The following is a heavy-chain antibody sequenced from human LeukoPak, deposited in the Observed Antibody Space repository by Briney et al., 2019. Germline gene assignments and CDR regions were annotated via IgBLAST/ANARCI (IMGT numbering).Heavy chain of an antibody. J-gene: IGHJ4*02. V-gene: IGHV3-7*01. CDR2: IKQDGTEI. CDR3: ARTPDGADY. D-gene: IGHD3-10*01. Sequence: PGGSLRLSCAASGFTFSSYWMSWVRQAPGKGLEWVANIKQDGTEIFYVDSVRGRFIISRDNAENSLYLQMNSLRVEDTAVYYCARTPDGADYWGQGTLVTVSS. CDR1: GFTFSSYW.